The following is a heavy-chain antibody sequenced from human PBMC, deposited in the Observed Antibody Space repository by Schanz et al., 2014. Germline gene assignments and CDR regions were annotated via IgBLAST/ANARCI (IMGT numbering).Heavy chain of an antibody. V-gene: IGHV3-53*01. D-gene: IGHD6-13*01. J-gene: IGHJ4*02. CDR1: GFAVDNYY. CDR2: INTGVNT. CDR3: ARGLIAAAGGAFDY. Sequence: EVQLVASGGGLVQPGGSLRLSCAASGFAVDNYYMSCVRQAPGRGLEWVSAINTGVNTYYADSVRGRFTMSRDNSKNTLYLQMNSLRAGDAAVYYCARGLIAAAGGAFDYWGQGTLVTVSS.